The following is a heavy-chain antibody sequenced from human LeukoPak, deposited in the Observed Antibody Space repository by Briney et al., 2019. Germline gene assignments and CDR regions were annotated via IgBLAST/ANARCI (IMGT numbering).Heavy chain of an antibody. D-gene: IGHD3-3*01. CDR3: ARVFGVVLGAFDI. V-gene: IGHV1-69*05. Sequence: ASVKVSCKASGGTFSSYAISWVRQAPGQGLEWMGGIIPIFGTANYAQKFQGRVTITTDESTSTAYMELSSLRSEDTAVYYCARVFGVVLGAFDIWGQGTMVTVSS. CDR1: GGTFSSYA. CDR2: IIPIFGTA. J-gene: IGHJ3*02.